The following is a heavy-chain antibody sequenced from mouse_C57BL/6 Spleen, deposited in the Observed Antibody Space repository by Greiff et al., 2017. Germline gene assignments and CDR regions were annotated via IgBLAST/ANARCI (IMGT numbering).Heavy chain of an antibody. CDR3: ARTTGTLYFDY. Sequence: QVQLKGSGPELVKPGASVKISCKASGYAFSSSWMNWVKQRPGKGLEWIGRIYPGDGDTNYNGKFKGKATLTADKSSSTAYMQLSSLTSEDSAVYFCARTTGTLYFDYWGQGTTLTVSS. CDR1: GYAFSSSW. D-gene: IGHD4-1*01. CDR2: IYPGDGDT. V-gene: IGHV1-82*01. J-gene: IGHJ2*01.